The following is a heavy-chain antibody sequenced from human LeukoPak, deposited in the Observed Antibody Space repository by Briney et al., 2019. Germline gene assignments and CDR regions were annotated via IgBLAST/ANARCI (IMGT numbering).Heavy chain of an antibody. Sequence: ASVKVSCKVSGYTLTELSMHWVRQAPGKGLEWVGGFDPEDGETIYAQKFQGRVTMTRDTSTSTVYMELSSLRSEDTAVYYCARGRRDGYGGVFDYWGQGTLVTVSS. CDR3: ARGRRDGYGGVFDY. V-gene: IGHV1-24*01. CDR1: GYTLTELS. CDR2: FDPEDGET. J-gene: IGHJ4*02. D-gene: IGHD5-24*01.